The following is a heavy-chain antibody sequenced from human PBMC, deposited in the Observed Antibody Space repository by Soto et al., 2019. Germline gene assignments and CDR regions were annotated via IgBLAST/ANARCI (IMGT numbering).Heavy chain of an antibody. CDR1: GFTFDDYA. CDR2: INWNSGSI. CDR3: VKDESINWYSGHFRH. J-gene: IGHJ1*01. Sequence: SLRLSCAASGFTFDDYAMHWVRQVPGKGLEWVSGINWNSGSIGYGDSVKGRFATSRDNAKNSLHLQMNSLSAEDTAFYYCVKDESINWYSGHFRHWGQGTLVTVSS. V-gene: IGHV3-9*01. D-gene: IGHD6-13*01.